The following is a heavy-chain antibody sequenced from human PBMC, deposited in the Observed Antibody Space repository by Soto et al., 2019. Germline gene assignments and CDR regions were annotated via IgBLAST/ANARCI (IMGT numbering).Heavy chain of an antibody. Sequence: ASVKVSCKASGYTFTSYGISWVRQAPGQGLEWMGWISAYNGNTNYAQKLQGRVTMTTDTSTSTAYMELRSLRSDDTAVYYCARDVLIAVAYYYYYGMDVWGQGTTVTVS. CDR3: ARDVLIAVAYYYYYGMDV. D-gene: IGHD6-19*01. V-gene: IGHV1-18*01. CDR1: GYTFTSYG. J-gene: IGHJ6*02. CDR2: ISAYNGNT.